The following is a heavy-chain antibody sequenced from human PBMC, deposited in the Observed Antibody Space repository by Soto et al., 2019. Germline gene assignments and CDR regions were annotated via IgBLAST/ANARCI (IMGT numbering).Heavy chain of an antibody. V-gene: IGHV3-48*03. Sequence: EVQLVESGGTLVQPGGSLRLSCAASGFTFSNYEMSWVRQAPGKGLEWVSYISTTSSHIYYADSVKGRFTISRDNDKTSLYLQMNSLRADDTADYHCARENYDVSGYFLDFWGQGTLVTVS. J-gene: IGHJ4*02. D-gene: IGHD3-22*01. CDR3: ARENYDVSGYFLDF. CDR1: GFTFSNYE. CDR2: ISTTSSHI.